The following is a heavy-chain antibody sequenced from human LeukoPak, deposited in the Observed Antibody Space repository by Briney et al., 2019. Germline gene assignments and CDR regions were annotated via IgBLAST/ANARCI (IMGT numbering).Heavy chain of an antibody. CDR3: ARGPASNWFDP. J-gene: IGHJ5*02. CDR1: GGTFSSYT. CDR2: ILPILGIA. V-gene: IGHV1-69*02. Sequence: SVKVSCKASGGTFSSYTISWVRQAPGQGLEWMGRILPILGIANYAQKFQGRVTITADKSTSTAYMELSSLRSEDTAVYYCARGPASNWFDPWGQGTLVTVSS.